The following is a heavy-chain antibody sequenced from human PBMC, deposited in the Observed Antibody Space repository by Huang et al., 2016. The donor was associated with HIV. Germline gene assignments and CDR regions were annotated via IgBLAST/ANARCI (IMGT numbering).Heavy chain of an antibody. V-gene: IGHV4-61*01. D-gene: IGHD3-10*01. J-gene: IGHJ4*02. CDR2: IYFSGGT. Sequence: QVQLQESGPGLVKPSETLSLSCTVSGDSVSSASYYWSWIRQPPGRGLEWIGYIYFSGGTNYNPSPKSRVTISIDTSKNQFSLRLSSVTAADTAVYYCVSHGSGTADYWGQGTLVTVSS. CDR3: VSHGSGTADY. CDR1: GDSVSSASYY.